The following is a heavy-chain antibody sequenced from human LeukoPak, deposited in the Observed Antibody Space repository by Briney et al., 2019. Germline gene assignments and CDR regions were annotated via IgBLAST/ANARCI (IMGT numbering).Heavy chain of an antibody. CDR3: ARQVVRGVVPYYFDF. D-gene: IGHD3-10*01. J-gene: IGHJ4*02. CDR2: IYYSESS. CDR1: GGSISSSSYY. Sequence: SETLSLTCTVSGGSISSSSYYWGWIRQPPGKGLEWIGSIYYSESSYYNPSLKSRVTISVDTSKNQFSPKLSSVTAADTAVYYCARQVVRGVVPYYFDFWGQGTLVTVSS. V-gene: IGHV4-39*01.